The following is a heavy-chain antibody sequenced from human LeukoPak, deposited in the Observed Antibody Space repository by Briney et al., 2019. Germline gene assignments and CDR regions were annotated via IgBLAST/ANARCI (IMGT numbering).Heavy chain of an antibody. D-gene: IGHD6-6*01. CDR2: ISGSGGST. CDR1: GFTFSSYA. Sequence: GGSLRLSCAASGFTFSSYAMSWVRQAPGKGLEWVSAISGSGGSTYYADSVKGRFTISRDNAKNSLYLQMNSLRAEDTAVYYCAREEYSSSPSLDYWGQGTLVTVSS. V-gene: IGHV3-23*01. CDR3: AREEYSSSPSLDY. J-gene: IGHJ4*02.